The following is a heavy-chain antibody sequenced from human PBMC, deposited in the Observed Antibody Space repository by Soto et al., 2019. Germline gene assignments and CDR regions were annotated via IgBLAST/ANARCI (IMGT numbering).Heavy chain of an antibody. CDR1: RVAFGDYW. Sequence: EVQLVESGGGLVQPGGSLRLSCEASRVAFGDYWMHWVRQAPGKGLVWVSRINRDANDIIYADSVKGRFTASRDKAKNMVFLQMNSLSVEDTAVYYGARDVPQNWFDSWGQGTLVPVSS. CDR3: ARDVPQNWFDS. J-gene: IGHJ5*01. CDR2: INRDANDI. V-gene: IGHV3-74*01. D-gene: IGHD3-10*02.